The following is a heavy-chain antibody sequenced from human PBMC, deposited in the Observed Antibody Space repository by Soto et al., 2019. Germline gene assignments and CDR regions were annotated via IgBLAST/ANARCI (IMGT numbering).Heavy chain of an antibody. V-gene: IGHV4-59*01. D-gene: IGHD2-8*01. Sequence: SETQSLTCTVSGGSISSYYWSWIRQPPGKGLEWIGYIYYSGSTNYNPSLKSRVTISVDTSKNQFSLKLSSVTATDTAVYYCARDRGVSIDYWGQGTLVTVSS. CDR1: GGSISSYY. CDR3: ARDRGVSIDY. J-gene: IGHJ4*02. CDR2: IYYSGST.